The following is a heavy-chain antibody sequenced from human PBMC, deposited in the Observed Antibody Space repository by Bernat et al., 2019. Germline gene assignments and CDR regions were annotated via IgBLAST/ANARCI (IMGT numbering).Heavy chain of an antibody. J-gene: IGHJ3*02. V-gene: IGHV4-39*01. D-gene: IGHD2-15*01. CDR1: GGSISSSSYY. CDR2: IYYSGT. CDR3: ARLTGGRPFDI. Sequence: QLQLQESGPGLVKSSETLSLTCTVSGGSISSSSYYWGWIRQPPGKGLEWIGSIYYSGTYYNPSLKSRVTISVHTSKNQFSRKLRSVTAADTAVYYCARLTGGRPFDIWGQGTMVTVSS.